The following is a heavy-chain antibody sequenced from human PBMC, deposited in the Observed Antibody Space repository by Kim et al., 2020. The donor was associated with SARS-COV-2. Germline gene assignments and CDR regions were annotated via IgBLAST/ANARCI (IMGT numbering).Heavy chain of an antibody. Sequence: GGSLRLSCAASGFTFSSYGMHWVRQAPGKGLEWVAVISYDGSNKYYADSVKGRFTISRDNSKNTLYLQMNSLRAEDTAVYYCAKDFVTRRGHDSSGYYDMDVWGQGTTVTVSS. CDR3: AKDFVTRRGHDSSGYYDMDV. CDR2: ISYDGSNK. CDR1: GFTFSSYG. D-gene: IGHD3-22*01. V-gene: IGHV3-30*18. J-gene: IGHJ6*02.